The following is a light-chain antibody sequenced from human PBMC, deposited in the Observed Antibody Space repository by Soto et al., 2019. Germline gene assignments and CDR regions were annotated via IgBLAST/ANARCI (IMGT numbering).Light chain of an antibody. V-gene: IGKV3D-15*01. Sequence: EIVLTQSPATLSVSPGERTALSCRASQSVSNNLAWYQQRPGQPPRLLIFGASTRATGIPARFSGSGSEAEFALTISTPQSEDFAVYYCQQYSVWPLTFGGGTKVDIK. J-gene: IGKJ4*01. CDR2: GAS. CDR3: QQYSVWPLT. CDR1: QSVSNN.